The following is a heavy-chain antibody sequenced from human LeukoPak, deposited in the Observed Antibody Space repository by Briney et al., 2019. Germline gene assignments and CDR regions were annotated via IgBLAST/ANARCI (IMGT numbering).Heavy chain of an antibody. D-gene: IGHD2-15*01. J-gene: IGHJ4*02. CDR2: IYYSGST. V-gene: IGHV4-34*11. Sequence: SETLSLTCAVYGGSFSGYYWSWIRQPPGKGLEWIGSIYYSGSTYYNPSLKSRVTISVDTSKNQFSLKLSSVTAADTAVYYCARDRGLGYCSGGSCERSYFDYWGQGTLVTVSS. CDR1: GGSFSGYY. CDR3: ARDRGLGYCSGGSCERSYFDY.